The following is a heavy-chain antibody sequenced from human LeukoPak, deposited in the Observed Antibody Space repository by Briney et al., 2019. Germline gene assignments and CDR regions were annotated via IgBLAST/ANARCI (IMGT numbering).Heavy chain of an antibody. Sequence: SETLSLICTVSGGSISNYYWSWIRQPAGKGLEWIGRIYTSGTTHYNPSLKSRVTMSVDTSKNQFSLNLSSVTAADTAVYYCARFSSIAAAFDYWGLGTLVTVSS. CDR1: GGSISNYY. V-gene: IGHV4-4*07. D-gene: IGHD6-13*01. J-gene: IGHJ4*02. CDR3: ARFSSIAAAFDY. CDR2: IYTSGTT.